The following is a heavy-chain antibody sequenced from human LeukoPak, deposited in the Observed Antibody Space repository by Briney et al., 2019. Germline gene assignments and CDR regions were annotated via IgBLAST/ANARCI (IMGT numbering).Heavy chain of an antibody. CDR3: AKEENYYGSGIMVN. CDR1: GYTFTGYY. D-gene: IGHD3-10*01. J-gene: IGHJ4*02. CDR2: ISTYNGNT. V-gene: IGHV1-18*04. Sequence: ASVKVSCKASGYTFTGYYMHWVRQAPGQGLEWMGWISTYNGNTNYAQKVQGRVTMTTDTSTSTVYMELRSLRSDDTAVYYCAKEENYYGSGIMVNWGQGTLVTVSS.